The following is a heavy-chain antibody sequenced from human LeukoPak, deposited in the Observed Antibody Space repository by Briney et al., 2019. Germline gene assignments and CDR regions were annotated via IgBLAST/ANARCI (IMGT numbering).Heavy chain of an antibody. Sequence: PGRSLRLSCAASGFTFSSYGMHWVRQAPGKGLEWVAFISHDGSNKYYADSVKGRFTISRDNSKNTLLLQMNSLRAEDTAVYYCARTHGTLTGTGFDYWGQGTLVTVSS. CDR3: ARTHGTLTGTGFDY. CDR2: ISHDGSNK. CDR1: GFTFSSYG. J-gene: IGHJ4*02. V-gene: IGHV3-30*03. D-gene: IGHD1-20*01.